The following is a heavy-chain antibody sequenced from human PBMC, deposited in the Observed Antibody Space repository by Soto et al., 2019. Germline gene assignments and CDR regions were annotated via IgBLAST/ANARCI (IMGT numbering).Heavy chain of an antibody. Sequence: PSETLSLTCTVSGGSISSYYWSWIRQPPGKGLEWIGYIYYSGSTNYNPSLKSRVTISVDTSKNQFSLKLSSVTAADTAVYYCARGLGDIVLVPAATTFDYWGQGTLVTVSS. CDR3: ARGLGDIVLVPAATTFDY. J-gene: IGHJ4*02. CDR1: GGSISSYY. CDR2: IYYSGST. V-gene: IGHV4-59*01. D-gene: IGHD2-2*01.